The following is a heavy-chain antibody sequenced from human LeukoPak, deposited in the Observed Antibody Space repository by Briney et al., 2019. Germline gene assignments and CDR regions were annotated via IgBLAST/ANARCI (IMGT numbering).Heavy chain of an antibody. CDR1: GFTFSSYT. J-gene: IGHJ4*02. CDR3: ARVHLDYSDFDY. V-gene: IGHV3-21*01. D-gene: IGHD4-11*01. CDR2: ISSYSSNI. Sequence: GGSLRFSCAASGFTFSSYTMNWVRQAPGEGLELVSSISSYSSNIYYADSVKGRFTISRDIAKNSFSLQMNSLRVEDTAVYYCARVHLDYSDFDYWGQGTLVTVSS.